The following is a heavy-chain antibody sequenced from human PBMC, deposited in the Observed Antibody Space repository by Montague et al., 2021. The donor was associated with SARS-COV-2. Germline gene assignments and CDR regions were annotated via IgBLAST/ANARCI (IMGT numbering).Heavy chain of an antibody. Sequence: PALVKPTPTLTLPLTFSEFSLSTSGMCVSLIRQPPGKALEWLARIDWXXXQYYSTSLKTRLTISKDTSKHQVVLTMTNMDPVDTATYYCARMTPITGLDYWGQGTLVNVSS. D-gene: IGHD1-20*01. V-gene: IGHV2-70*11. CDR2: IDWXXXQ. J-gene: IGHJ4*02. CDR1: EFSLSTSGMC. CDR3: ARMTPITGLDY.